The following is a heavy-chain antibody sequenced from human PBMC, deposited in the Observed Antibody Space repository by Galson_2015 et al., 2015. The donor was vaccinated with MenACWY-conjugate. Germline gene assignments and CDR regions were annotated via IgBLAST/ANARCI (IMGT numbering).Heavy chain of an antibody. J-gene: IGHJ4*02. D-gene: IGHD6-19*01. Sequence: SVKVSCKASGYTFPNYAMHWVRQAPGQRLGWMGWINPGNGATKYSQRFQGRVTFTWDTSAPTAYMDLSSLRSEDTAIYYCARDAKAQYSSGASHYWGQGTLVTVSS. CDR3: ARDAKAQYSSGASHY. CDR1: GYTFPNYA. V-gene: IGHV1-3*01. CDR2: INPGNGAT.